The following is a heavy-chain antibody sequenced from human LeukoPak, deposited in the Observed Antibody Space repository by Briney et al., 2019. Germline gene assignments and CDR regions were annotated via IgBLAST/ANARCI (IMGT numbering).Heavy chain of an antibody. CDR3: AKTGGSYAFDY. CDR2: IWYDGSNR. V-gene: IGHV3-33*06. CDR1: GLTFSSYG. Sequence: GGSLRLSCGASGLTFSSYGMHWVRQDPGKGLEGVAVIWYDGSNRYYADSVKGRFTISRDNSKNTLYLQMNSLRAEDTAVYYCAKTGGSYAFDYWGQGTLVTVSS. J-gene: IGHJ4*02. D-gene: IGHD1-26*01.